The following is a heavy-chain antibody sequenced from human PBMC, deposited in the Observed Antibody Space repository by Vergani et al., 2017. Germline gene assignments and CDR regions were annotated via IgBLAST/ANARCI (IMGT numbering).Heavy chain of an antibody. D-gene: IGHD3-9*01. Sequence: QVQLVQSGAEVKKPGSSVKVSCKASGGTFSSYAISWVRQAPGQGLEWMGGIIPIFGTANYEQKFQGRVTITADESTSTSYMELSSLRSEDTAVYYCARESTRHYDILKDYGMDVWGQGTTVTVSS. CDR1: GGTFSSYA. CDR2: IIPIFGTA. J-gene: IGHJ6*02. V-gene: IGHV1-69*01. CDR3: ARESTRHYDILKDYGMDV.